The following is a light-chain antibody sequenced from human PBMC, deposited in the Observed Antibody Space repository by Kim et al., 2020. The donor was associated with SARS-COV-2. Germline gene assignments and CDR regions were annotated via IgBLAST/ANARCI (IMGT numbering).Light chain of an antibody. CDR3: QQLNDFPWT. V-gene: IGKV1-5*03. CDR2: EAS. Sequence: ASVGDRVTIFCRASQSISTSLAWYQQKPGKAPKLLIYEASTLDGGVPSRFSGGGSGTEFTLSISRLQPDDLATYYCQQLNDFPWTFGQGTKVDIK. CDR1: QSISTS. J-gene: IGKJ1*01.